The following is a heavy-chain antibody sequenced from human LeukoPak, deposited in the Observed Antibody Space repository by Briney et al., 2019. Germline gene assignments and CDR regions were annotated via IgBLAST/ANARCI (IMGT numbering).Heavy chain of an antibody. CDR3: AQLRTFDY. J-gene: IGHJ4*02. CDR2: IRYDGSNK. Sequence: PGGSLRLSCAASGFTFSSYGMHWVRQAPGKGLEWVAFIRYDGSNKYFADSVKGRFTISRDSSKNTLYLQMNSLRAEDTAVYYCAQLRTFDYWGQGALVTVSS. D-gene: IGHD1-26*01. V-gene: IGHV3-30*02. CDR1: GFTFSSYG.